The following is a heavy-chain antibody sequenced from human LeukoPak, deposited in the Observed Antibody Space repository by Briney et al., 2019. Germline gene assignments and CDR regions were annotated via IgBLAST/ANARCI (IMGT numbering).Heavy chain of an antibody. J-gene: IGHJ4*02. CDR1: GGSIRSSYYY. V-gene: IGHV4-39*01. D-gene: IGHD1-26*01. Sequence: KLSETLSLTCTVSGGSIRSSYYYWGWIRQPPGKGLEWIGSIYDSGSTYYNPSLKSRVTISVDTSKNQFSLKLSSVTAADTAVYYCARGSRWAIYFDYWGQGTLVTVSS. CDR2: IYDSGST. CDR3: ARGSRWAIYFDY.